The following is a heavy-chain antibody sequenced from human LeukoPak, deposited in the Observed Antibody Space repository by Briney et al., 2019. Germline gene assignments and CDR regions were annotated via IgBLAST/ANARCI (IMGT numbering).Heavy chain of an antibody. CDR2: NTSGST. Sequence: PSETLPLTCTVSGGSISSGSYYWSWIRQPAGKGLEWIGRNTSGSTNYNPSLKSRVTISVDTSKNQFSLKLSSVTAADTAVYYCARSSEGRYYYDSSGFSYYYYYMDVWGKGTTVTISS. V-gene: IGHV4-61*02. CDR1: GGSISSGSYY. J-gene: IGHJ6*03. D-gene: IGHD3-22*01. CDR3: ARSSEGRYYYDSSGFSYYYYYMDV.